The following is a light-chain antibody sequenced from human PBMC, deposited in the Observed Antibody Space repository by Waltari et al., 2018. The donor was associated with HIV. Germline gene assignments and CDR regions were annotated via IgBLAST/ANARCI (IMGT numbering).Light chain of an antibody. CDR3: AAWVDSRSVV. J-gene: IGLJ2*01. CDR1: SPHVGSNY. Sequence: QSVLTQPPSASGTPGQRVTISCSGSSPHVGSNYVSWYQQLPGTAPKLLIYRNNQRPSGVPDRFSGSKSGTSASLAISGLRSEDEADYYCAAWVDSRSVVFGGGTKLTVL. CDR2: RNN. V-gene: IGLV1-47*01.